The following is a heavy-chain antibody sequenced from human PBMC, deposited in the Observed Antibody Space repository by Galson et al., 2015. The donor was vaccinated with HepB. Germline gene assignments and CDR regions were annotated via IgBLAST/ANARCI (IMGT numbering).Heavy chain of an antibody. CDR3: AMIPGLGYCSSTSCHEV. V-gene: IGHV4-34*01. J-gene: IGHJ4*02. D-gene: IGHD2-2*01. CDR1: GGSFSGYY. Sequence: SETLSLTCAVYGGSFSGYYWSWIRQPPGKGLEWIGEINHSGSTNYNPSLKGRVTISVDTSKNQFSLKLSSVTAADTAVYYCAMIPGLGYCSSTSCHEVWGQGTLVTVSS. CDR2: INHSGST.